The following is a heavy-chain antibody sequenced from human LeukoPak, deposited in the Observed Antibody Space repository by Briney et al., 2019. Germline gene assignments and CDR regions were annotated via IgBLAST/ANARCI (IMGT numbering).Heavy chain of an antibody. D-gene: IGHD3-22*01. CDR2: INHSGST. CDR1: GGSFSGYY. J-gene: IGHJ4*02. Sequence: SETLSLTCAVYGGSFSGYYWSWIRQPPGKGLEWIGEINHSGSTNYNPSLKSRVTISVDTSKNQFSLKLSSVTAADTAMYYCARDKGEYYDSSGYLDYWGQGTLVTVSS. V-gene: IGHV4-34*01. CDR3: ARDKGEYYDSSGYLDY.